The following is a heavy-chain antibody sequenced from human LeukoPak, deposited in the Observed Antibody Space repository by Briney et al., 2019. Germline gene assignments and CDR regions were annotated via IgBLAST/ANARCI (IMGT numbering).Heavy chain of an antibody. CDR3: ARDSSSGYFFDY. CDR1: GFTFSSYA. D-gene: IGHD6-13*01. CDR2: ISGSGGST. J-gene: IGHJ4*02. V-gene: IGHV3-23*01. Sequence: PGGSLRLSCAVSGFTFSSYAMSWVRQAPGKGLEWVSAISGSGGSTYYADSVKGRFTISRDNSKNTLYLQMNGLRAEDTAVYYCARDSSSGYFFDYWGQGYVLTVSS.